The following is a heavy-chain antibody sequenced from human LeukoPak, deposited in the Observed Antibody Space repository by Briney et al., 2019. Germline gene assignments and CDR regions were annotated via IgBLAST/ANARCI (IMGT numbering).Heavy chain of an antibody. J-gene: IGHJ3*02. V-gene: IGHV3-7*03. CDR1: GFTFSSYW. D-gene: IGHD4-17*01. CDR2: IKQDGSEK. Sequence: PGGSLRLSCAASGFTFSSYWMSWVRQAPGKGLEWVANIKQDGSEKYYVDSVKGRFTNSRDNSKYTLFLQMDSLRAEDTAVYYCARDPNGDYVGAFDMWGPGTMVTVSS. CDR3: ARDPNGDYVGAFDM.